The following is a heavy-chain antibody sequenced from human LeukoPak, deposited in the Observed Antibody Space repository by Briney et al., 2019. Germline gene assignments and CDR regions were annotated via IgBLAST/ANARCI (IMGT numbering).Heavy chain of an antibody. D-gene: IGHD4-17*01. V-gene: IGHV3-30*18. CDR2: ISYDGSNK. Sequence: GGSLRLSCAASGFPFSRHGMHWVRQAPGKGLEWVAVISYDGSNKYYADSVKGRFTISRDNSKNTLYLQMNSLRAEDTAVYYCAKFHSTVTTDGDWYFDLWGRGTLVTVSS. CDR1: GFPFSRHG. J-gene: IGHJ2*01. CDR3: AKFHSTVTTDGDWYFDL.